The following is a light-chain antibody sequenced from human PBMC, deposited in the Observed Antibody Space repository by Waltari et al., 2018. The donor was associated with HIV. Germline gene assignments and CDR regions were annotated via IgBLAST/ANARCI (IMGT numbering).Light chain of an antibody. Sequence: QSALTQPASVSGSPGQSITISCTCTSSAVGGYNYVSWYQQHPGKAPKLMIYEVSNRPSGVSNRFAGPKSGNTASLTISGLQAEDEADYYCSSYTSSSTLRVFGGGTKLTVL. CDR1: SSAVGGYNY. J-gene: IGLJ3*02. CDR2: EVS. V-gene: IGLV2-14*01. CDR3: SSYTSSSTLRV.